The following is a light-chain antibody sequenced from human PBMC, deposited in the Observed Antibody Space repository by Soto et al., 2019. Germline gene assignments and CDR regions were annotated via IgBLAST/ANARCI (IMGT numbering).Light chain of an antibody. V-gene: IGLV1-44*01. CDR3: GAWDDSLNGVV. CDR1: SSNIGSYS. Sequence: QSVLTQPPSASGTPGQRVTISCSGSSSNIGSYSVNWYQQLPGTAPKLLIYSNNQGPSGVPDRFSGSKSGTSASLAISGLQSEDEADYYCGAWDDSLNGVVFGGGTKLTVL. CDR2: SNN. J-gene: IGLJ3*02.